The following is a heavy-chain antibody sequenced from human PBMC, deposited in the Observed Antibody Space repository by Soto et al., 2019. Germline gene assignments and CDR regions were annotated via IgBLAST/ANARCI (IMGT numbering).Heavy chain of an antibody. V-gene: IGHV1-46*01. J-gene: IGHJ4*01. CDR1: DDTFTNYY. CDR2: ISPTRPTP. CDR3: ATVRYSLVRGLDN. Sequence: ASVKVSCKTSDDTFTNYYIHWARQAPGQGLEWMGIISPTRPTPIYAQKFQGRIAMTRDTSTRTVYMELNRLKSEDRGIYYCATVRYSLVRGLDNWG. D-gene: IGHD3-16*02.